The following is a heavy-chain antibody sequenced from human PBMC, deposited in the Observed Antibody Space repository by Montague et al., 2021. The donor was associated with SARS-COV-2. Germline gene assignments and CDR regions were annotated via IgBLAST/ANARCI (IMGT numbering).Heavy chain of an antibody. Sequence: SETLSLTCTVSGASMSSDYWTWIRQPPGKGLEWIGCTHYSGSTDYNPSLKSRVTISVDTSRTQFSLRLTSMSAADTAVYYCAREQDWASHFDLWGQGILVTVSS. J-gene: IGHJ4*02. D-gene: IGHD3/OR15-3a*01. CDR3: AREQDWASHFDL. CDR2: THYSGST. V-gene: IGHV4-59*01. CDR1: GASMSSDY.